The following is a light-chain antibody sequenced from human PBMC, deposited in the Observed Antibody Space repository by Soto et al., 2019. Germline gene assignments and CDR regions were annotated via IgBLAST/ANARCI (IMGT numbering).Light chain of an antibody. CDR3: ETWDSNTRV. J-gene: IGLJ1*01. CDR2: LEGSGSY. Sequence: QPVLTQSSSASASLGSSVKLTCTLSSGHGSYIIAWHQQQPGKAPRYLMKLEGSGSYNKGSGVPDRFSGSSSGADRYLTISNLQFEDEADYYCETWDSNTRVFGTGTKLTVL. CDR1: SGHGSYI. V-gene: IGLV4-60*02.